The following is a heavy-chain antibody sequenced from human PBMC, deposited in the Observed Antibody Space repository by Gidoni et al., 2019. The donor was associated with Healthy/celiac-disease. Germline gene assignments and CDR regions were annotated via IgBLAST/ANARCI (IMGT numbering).Heavy chain of an antibody. V-gene: IGHV7-4-1*02. CDR2: INTNTGNP. Sequence: QVQLVQSGSELKKPGASVKVSCKVSGYTFTSYAMNWVRQAPGQGLEWMGWINTNTGNPTYAQGFTGRFVFSLDTSVSTAYLQISSLKAEDTAVYYCARLPGYSSSWPLTDYYYYYGMDVWGQGTTVTVSS. CDR3: ARLPGYSSSWPLTDYYYYYGMDV. CDR1: GYTFTSYA. D-gene: IGHD6-13*01. J-gene: IGHJ6*02.